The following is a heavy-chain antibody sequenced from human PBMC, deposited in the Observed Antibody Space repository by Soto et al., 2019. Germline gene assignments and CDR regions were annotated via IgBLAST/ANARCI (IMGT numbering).Heavy chain of an antibody. CDR1: GFTFSSYG. Sequence: GWSLRLSCAASGFTFSSYGMHWVRQAPGKGLEWVAVISYDGSNKYYADSVKGRFTISRDNSKNTLYLQMNSLRAEDTAVYYCAKGAVTIFGVVMGQYFQHWGQGTLVTVSS. CDR2: ISYDGSNK. V-gene: IGHV3-30*18. CDR3: AKGAVTIFGVVMGQYFQH. J-gene: IGHJ1*01. D-gene: IGHD3-3*01.